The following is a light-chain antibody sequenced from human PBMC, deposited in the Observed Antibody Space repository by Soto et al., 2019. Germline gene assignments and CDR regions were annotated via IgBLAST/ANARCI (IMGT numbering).Light chain of an antibody. V-gene: IGKV3-15*01. CDR2: GAS. CDR3: QQRKSWPIT. CDR1: HSVRSS. Sequence: EIVMTQSPATLSVSPGERATLSCRASHSVRSSLAWYQQKPGQAPRLLIHGASTRATGIPGRFSGSGSGTEFTLIISSLQSEDFAFYYCQQRKSWPITFGTGTRVEI. J-gene: IGKJ4*01.